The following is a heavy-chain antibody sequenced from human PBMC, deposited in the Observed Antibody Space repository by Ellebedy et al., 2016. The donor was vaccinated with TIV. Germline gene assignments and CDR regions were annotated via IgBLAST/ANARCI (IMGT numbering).Heavy chain of an antibody. V-gene: IGHV3-30*18. CDR2: ISYDGSYQ. CDR1: GFTFRDYG. Sequence: GGSLRLXCAASGFTFRDYGMHWVRQAPGKGLEWVAVISYDGSYQYYADSVKGRFTISRDNSKNTLYLQMNSLRAEDTAVYYCAKTYNPGFGATTCAYWGQGTLATVSS. D-gene: IGHD1-26*01. CDR3: AKTYNPGFGATTCAY. J-gene: IGHJ4*02.